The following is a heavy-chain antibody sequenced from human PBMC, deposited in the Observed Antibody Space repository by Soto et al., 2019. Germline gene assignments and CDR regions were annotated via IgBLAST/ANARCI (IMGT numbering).Heavy chain of an antibody. CDR2: IGTAGDT. CDR3: ARGKPLWPPYYYYGMDV. Sequence: GGSLRLSCAASGFTFSSYDMHWVRQATGKGLEWVSAIGTAGDTYYPGSVKGRFTISRENAKNSLYLQMNSLRAEDTAVYYCARGKPLWPPYYYYGMDVWGQGTTVTVSS. V-gene: IGHV3-13*01. D-gene: IGHD3-10*01. CDR1: GFTFSSYD. J-gene: IGHJ6*02.